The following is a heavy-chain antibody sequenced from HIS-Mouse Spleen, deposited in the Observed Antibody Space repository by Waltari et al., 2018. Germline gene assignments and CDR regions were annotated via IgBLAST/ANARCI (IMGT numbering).Heavy chain of an antibody. CDR1: GGSFSGYY. Sequence: QVQLQQWGAGLLKPSETLSLTCAVYGGSFSGYYWSWIRQPPGKGLEWIGEINHSGSNNYNPSLKSRVTISVDTSKNQFSLKLSSVTAADTAVYYCARESGKYSSGWYFDYWGQGTLVTVSS. J-gene: IGHJ4*02. D-gene: IGHD6-19*01. V-gene: IGHV4-34*01. CDR3: ARESGKYSSGWYFDY. CDR2: INHSGSN.